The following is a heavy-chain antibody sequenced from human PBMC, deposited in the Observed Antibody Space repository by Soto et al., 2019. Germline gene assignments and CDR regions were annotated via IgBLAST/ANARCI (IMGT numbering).Heavy chain of an antibody. J-gene: IGHJ6*03. D-gene: IGHD3-16*01. CDR3: AKDLKPGSRWSLGGVEHCMDV. Sequence: QVQLVESGGGVVQPGRSLRLSCVGSGFSFSSYDMNWVRQAPGTGLEWVALMSYDGSKKYYGDSVRGRVTISRDNSKNTLYLQMDHLRPEDTDIYYCAKDLKPGSRWSLGGVEHCMDVWGRGTTVSVSS. V-gene: IGHV3-30*18. CDR2: MSYDGSKK. CDR1: GFSFSSYD.